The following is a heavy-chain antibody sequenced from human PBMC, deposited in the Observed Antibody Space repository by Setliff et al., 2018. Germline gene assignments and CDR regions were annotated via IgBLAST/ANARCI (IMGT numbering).Heavy chain of an antibody. CDR1: GVTVSAYG. D-gene: IGHD3-10*01. J-gene: IGHJ4*02. CDR3: RLWFGELLRDY. Sequence: PGGSLRLSCAASGVTVSAYGMSWVRQAPGKGLEWVSLLDNDGSTYYSDSVKGRFTISRGTSKNTLYLQMSSLRTEDTAMYYCRLWFGELLRDYWGQGTLVTVSS. V-gene: IGHV3-53*01. CDR2: LDNDGST.